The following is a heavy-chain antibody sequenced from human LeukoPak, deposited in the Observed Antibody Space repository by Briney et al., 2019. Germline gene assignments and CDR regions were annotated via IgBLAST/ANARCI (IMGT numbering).Heavy chain of an antibody. CDR2: ISSSSSTI. Sequence: GGSLRLSCAASGFTFSSYSMNWVRQAPGKGLEWVSYISSSSSTIYYADSVKGRFTISRDNAKNSLYLQMNSLRAEDTAVYYCAKDSLLTVATDAFDIWGQGTMVTVSS. J-gene: IGHJ3*02. V-gene: IGHV3-48*01. CDR3: AKDSLLTVATDAFDI. D-gene: IGHD5-12*01. CDR1: GFTFSSYS.